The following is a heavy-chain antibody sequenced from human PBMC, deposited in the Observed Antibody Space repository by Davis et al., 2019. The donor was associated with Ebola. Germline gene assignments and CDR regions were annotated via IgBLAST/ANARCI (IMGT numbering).Heavy chain of an antibody. CDR1: GFTFSSYA. D-gene: IGHD2-2*01. V-gene: IGHV3-23*01. CDR3: AKDLYRWDIVLVPAAIPDY. J-gene: IGHJ4*02. CDR2: ISGSGGST. Sequence: GESLKISCAASGFTFSSYAMSWVRQAPGKGLEWVSVISGSGGSTYYADSVKGRFTISRDNSKNTLYLQMNSLRAEDTAVYYCAKDLYRWDIVLVPAAIPDYWGQGTLVTVSS.